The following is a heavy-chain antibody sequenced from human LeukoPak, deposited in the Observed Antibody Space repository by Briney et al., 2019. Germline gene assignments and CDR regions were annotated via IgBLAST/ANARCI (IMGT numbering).Heavy chain of an antibody. J-gene: IGHJ6*02. CDR2: IGGNGGGT. Sequence: GGSLRLSCAASGFTFSNYAMSWVRQAPGKGLEWVSDIGGNGGGTYYADSVKGRFTISRDSFKNTLYLQMNSLTPEDTALYYCAKDLYASYAMAVGGQGTTVT. CDR3: AKDLYASYAMAV. D-gene: IGHD5/OR15-5a*01. CDR1: GFTFSNYA. V-gene: IGHV3-23*01.